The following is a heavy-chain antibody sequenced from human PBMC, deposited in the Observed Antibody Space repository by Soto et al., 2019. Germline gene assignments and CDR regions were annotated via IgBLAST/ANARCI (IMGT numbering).Heavy chain of an antibody. CDR3: ARGIATGQLDP. V-gene: IGHV1-3*01. CDR1: GYTFTRYT. D-gene: IGHD2-15*01. Sequence: ASVKVSCKASGYTFTRYTMNWVRRAPGQRLEWMGWINPDNGNTKSSQKFQDRVIITRDTSASTAYMDLSSLRSEDTAVYYCARGIATGQLDPWGQGTLVTVSS. CDR2: INPDNGNT. J-gene: IGHJ5*02.